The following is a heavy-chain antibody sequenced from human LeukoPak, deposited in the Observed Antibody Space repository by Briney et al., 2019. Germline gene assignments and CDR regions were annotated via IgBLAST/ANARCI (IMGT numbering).Heavy chain of an antibody. J-gene: IGHJ4*02. Sequence: SETLSLTCTVSGGSISSGGYYWSWIRQHPGKGLEWIGYIYYSGSTYYNPSLKSRVTMSVDTSKNQFSLKLRSVTAADTAVYSCARGYCTSISCVIDYWGQGTLVTVSS. D-gene: IGHD2-2*01. CDR1: GGSISSGGYY. CDR2: IYYSGST. V-gene: IGHV4-31*03. CDR3: ARGYCTSISCVIDY.